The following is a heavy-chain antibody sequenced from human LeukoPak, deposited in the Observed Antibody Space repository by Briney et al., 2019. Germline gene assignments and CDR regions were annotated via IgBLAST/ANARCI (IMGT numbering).Heavy chain of an antibody. CDR1: GGSISSYY. Sequence: PSETLSLTCTVPGGSISSYYWSWIRQPPGKRLGSSCYIYYSVSTNYNPSLKSRVTISVDTSKNQFSLKLSSVTAADTAVYYCARESPEYCSSTSCPPAFDIWGQGTMVTVSS. V-gene: IGHV4-59*01. CDR3: ARESPEYCSSTSCPPAFDI. D-gene: IGHD2-2*01. CDR2: IYYSVST. J-gene: IGHJ3*02.